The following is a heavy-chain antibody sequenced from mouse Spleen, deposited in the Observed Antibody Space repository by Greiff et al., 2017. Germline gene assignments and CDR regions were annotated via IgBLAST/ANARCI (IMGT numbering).Heavy chain of an antibody. V-gene: IGHV1-80*01. D-gene: IGHD1-1*01. CDR3: ARRSPLRTLDY. J-gene: IGHJ2*01. CDR2: IYPGDGDT. Sequence: QVQLKQSGAELVRPGSSVKISCKASGYAFSSYWMNWVKQRPGQGLEWIGQIYPGDGDTNYNGKFKGKATLTADKSSSTAYMQLSSLTSEDSAVYFCARRSPLRTLDYWGQGTTLTVSS. CDR1: GYAFSSYW.